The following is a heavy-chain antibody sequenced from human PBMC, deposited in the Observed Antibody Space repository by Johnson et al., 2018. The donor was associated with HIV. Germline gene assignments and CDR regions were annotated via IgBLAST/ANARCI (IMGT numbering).Heavy chain of an antibody. CDR2: IQNDGTKK. J-gene: IGHJ3*02. D-gene: IGHD7-27*01. CDR3: AKGEAQEGWIQLGSYAFDI. V-gene: IGHV3-30*02. Sequence: VESGGGVVQPGESLRLSCVASGFIFSNYGVHWVRQAPGKGLEWVAFIQNDGTKKHYADFVKGRFTVSRDNSRNTVFLQMSNLRTEETAVYYCAKGEAQEGWIQLGSYAFDIWGQGTMVTVSS. CDR1: GFIFSNYG.